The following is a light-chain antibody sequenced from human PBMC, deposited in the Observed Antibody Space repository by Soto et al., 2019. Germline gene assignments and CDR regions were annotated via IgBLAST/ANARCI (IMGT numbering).Light chain of an antibody. CDR2: EVS. Sequence: QSALPQPASVSVSPGQSITFSCTGTSSDVGSSNLVSWYQQHPGKAPKLLIYEVSKRPSGVSNRFSGSKSGNTASLTISGLQAEDEADYYCCSYAGSSTHVFGTGTKVTVL. CDR1: SSDVGSSNL. V-gene: IGLV2-23*02. J-gene: IGLJ1*01. CDR3: CSYAGSSTHV.